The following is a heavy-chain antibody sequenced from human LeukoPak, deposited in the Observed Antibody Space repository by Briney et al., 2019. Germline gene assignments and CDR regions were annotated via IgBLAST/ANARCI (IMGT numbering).Heavy chain of an antibody. CDR3: ARQYFLILSLYYFDY. CDR1: GYSISSGYY. CDR2: IYHSGDT. Sequence: SETLSLTCTVSGYSISSGYYWGWIRQPPGKGLEWIGTIYHSGDTYYNVTLKSRVTISVDTSKNQFSLKLSSVTAADTAVYYCARQYFLILSLYYFDYWGQGTLVTVSS. D-gene: IGHD3-10*02. J-gene: IGHJ4*02. V-gene: IGHV4-38-2*02.